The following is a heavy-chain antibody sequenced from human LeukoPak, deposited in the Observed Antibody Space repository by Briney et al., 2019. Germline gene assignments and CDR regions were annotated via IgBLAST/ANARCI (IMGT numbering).Heavy chain of an antibody. Sequence: PGGSLRLSCAGSGFTFSNYAMNWVRQAPGKGLEWVSDISGSGGDTYHADSVKGRFTISRDNSKNTLYLQMNSLRAEDTAVYYCAKRSREGYISLLEYWGQGTLVTVSS. J-gene: IGHJ4*02. CDR1: GFTFSNYA. D-gene: IGHD5-24*01. CDR3: AKRSREGYISLLEY. CDR2: ISGSGGDT. V-gene: IGHV3-23*01.